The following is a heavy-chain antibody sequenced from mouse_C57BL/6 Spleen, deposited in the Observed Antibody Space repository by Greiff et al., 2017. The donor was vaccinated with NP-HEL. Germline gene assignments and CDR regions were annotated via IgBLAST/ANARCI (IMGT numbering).Heavy chain of an antibody. J-gene: IGHJ1*03. CDR1: GFTFSSYG. CDR2: ISSGGSYT. Sequence: EVQGVESGGDLVKPGGSLKLSCAASGFTFSSYGMSWVRQTPDKRLEWVATISSGGSYTYYPDSVKGRFTISRDNAKNTLYLQMSSLKSEDTAMYYCARRLPDWYFDVWGTGTTVTVSS. CDR3: ARRLPDWYFDV. D-gene: IGHD5-5*01. V-gene: IGHV5-6*01.